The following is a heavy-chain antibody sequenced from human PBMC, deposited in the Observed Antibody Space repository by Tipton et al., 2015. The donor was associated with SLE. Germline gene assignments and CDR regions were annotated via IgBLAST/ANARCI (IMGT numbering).Heavy chain of an antibody. CDR2: IYTSGST. D-gene: IGHD6-13*01. CDR1: GVSIRTHY. J-gene: IGHJ4*02. Sequence: TLSLTCSVSGVSIRTHYWGWLRQPAGKGLEWIGRIYTSGSTNYNPSLKSRVTMSVDTSKNQFSLKLSSVTAADTAVYYCARGKRAAAGTVYFDYWGQGTLVTVSS. CDR3: ARGKRAAAGTVYFDY. V-gene: IGHV4-4*07.